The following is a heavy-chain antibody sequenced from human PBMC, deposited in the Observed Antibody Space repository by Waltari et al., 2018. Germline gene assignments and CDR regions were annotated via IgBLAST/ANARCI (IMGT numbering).Heavy chain of an antibody. CDR3: ARDIKGPDDKRYYYYGMDV. Sequence: QVQLVESGGGVVQPGRSLRLSCAASGFTFSSYGMHWVRQAPGKGLEWVAVISYDGSNKYYADSVKGRFTISRDNSKNTLYLQMSSLRSEDTAVYYCARDIKGPDDKRYYYYGMDVWGQGTTVAVSS. D-gene: IGHD3-9*01. J-gene: IGHJ6*02. CDR2: ISYDGSNK. V-gene: IGHV3-30*03. CDR1: GFTFSSYG.